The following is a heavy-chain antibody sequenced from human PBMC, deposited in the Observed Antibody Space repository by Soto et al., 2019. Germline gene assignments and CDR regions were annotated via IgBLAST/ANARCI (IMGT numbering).Heavy chain of an antibody. CDR2: MHSSGST. V-gene: IGHV4-61*01. CDR3: ASWYKSSWSNFDF. Sequence: SEALSLTCTVSGGSVGTANYYWNWIRQSPGKGLEWIAYMHSSGSTNYNPSLRSRVTISVDTSKNQFSLKLSPVTAADTAVYYCASWYKSSWSNFDFWGKGTLVTVSS. CDR1: GGSVGTANYY. D-gene: IGHD6-13*01. J-gene: IGHJ4*02.